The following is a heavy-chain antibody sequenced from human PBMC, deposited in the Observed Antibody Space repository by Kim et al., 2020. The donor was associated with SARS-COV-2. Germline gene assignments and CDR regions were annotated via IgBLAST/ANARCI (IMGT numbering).Heavy chain of an antibody. Sequence: AHNIQGRVTMTRDTSTSTAYMELSSLRSDDTAVYYCARDKSAADMSWWFDPWGQGTLVTVSS. V-gene: IGHV1-46*01. D-gene: IGHD2-2*01. J-gene: IGHJ5*02. CDR3: ARDKSAADMSWWFDP.